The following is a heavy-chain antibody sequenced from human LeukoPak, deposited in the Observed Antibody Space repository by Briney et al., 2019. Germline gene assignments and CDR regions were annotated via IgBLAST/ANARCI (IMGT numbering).Heavy chain of an antibody. CDR3: AKAGYYDSSGYYYYFDY. CDR2: TSNDGSNK. CDR1: GFTLSSCG. V-gene: IGHV3-30*18. Sequence: GGSLRLSCAASGFTLSSCGMHWVRQAPGKGLEWVAVTSNDGSNKYYADSVKGRFTISRDNSKNTMYLEMNSLRAQDTAVYYCAKAGYYDSSGYYYYFDYWGQGTLVTVSS. J-gene: IGHJ4*02. D-gene: IGHD3-22*01.